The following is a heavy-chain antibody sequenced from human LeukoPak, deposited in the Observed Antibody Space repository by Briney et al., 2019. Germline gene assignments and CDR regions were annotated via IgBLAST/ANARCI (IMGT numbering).Heavy chain of an antibody. Sequence: SETLSLTCTVSGFSISSGYYWGWIRQPPGKGLEWIGSIYHSGSTYYNPSLKSRVTISVDTSKNQFSLKLSSVTAADTAVYYCASPSPIGYSSAWYVLADAFDIWGQGTMVTVSS. V-gene: IGHV4-38-2*02. CDR3: ASPSPIGYSSAWYVLADAFDI. J-gene: IGHJ3*02. CDR1: GFSISSGYY. D-gene: IGHD6-19*01. CDR2: IYHSGST.